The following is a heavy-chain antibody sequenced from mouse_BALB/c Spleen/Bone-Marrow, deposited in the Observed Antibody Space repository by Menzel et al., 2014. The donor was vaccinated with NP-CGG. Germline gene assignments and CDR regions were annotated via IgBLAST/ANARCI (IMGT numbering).Heavy chain of an antibody. D-gene: IGHD2-3*01. CDR1: GYTFTSYW. CDR2: INPSNGRT. J-gene: IGHJ3*01. CDR3: ARYDGPAWFAY. V-gene: IGHV1S81*02. Sequence: QVQLKQSGAELVKPGASVKLSCKASGYTFTSYWIHWVKLRPGQGLEWIGEINPSNGRTNYNEKFKNKATLTVDKSSSTVYIQLSSLTSEDSAVYYCARYDGPAWFAYWGQGTLVTVSA.